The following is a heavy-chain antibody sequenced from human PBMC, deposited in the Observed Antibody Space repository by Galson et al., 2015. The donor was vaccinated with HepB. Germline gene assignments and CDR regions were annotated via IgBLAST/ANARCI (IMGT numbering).Heavy chain of an antibody. Sequence: SLRLSCAASGFTFSSYGMHWVRQAPGKGLEWVAFIRYDGSNKYYADSVKGRFTISRDNSKNTLYLQMNSLRAEDTAVYYCAKEGYYCSGGSCYPFLPYYYYGMDVWGQGTTVTVSS. CDR1: GFTFSSYG. V-gene: IGHV3-30*02. CDR3: AKEGYYCSGGSCYPFLPYYYYGMDV. J-gene: IGHJ6*02. CDR2: IRYDGSNK. D-gene: IGHD2-15*01.